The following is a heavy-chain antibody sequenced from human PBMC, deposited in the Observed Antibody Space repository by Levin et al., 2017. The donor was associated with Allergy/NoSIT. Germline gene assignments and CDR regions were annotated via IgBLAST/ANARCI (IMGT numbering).Heavy chain of an antibody. J-gene: IGHJ3*01. CDR1: GFTFSNYG. D-gene: IGHD3-10*01. Sequence: GESLKISCAASGFTFSNYGMHWVRQVPGEGLEWVALIWFDGSHEDYADSVKGRFTISRDNSKNTLFLQMNSLRPEDTAVYYCARDEAYGSGGAQDALDVWGQGTMVTVSS. CDR2: IWFDGSHE. V-gene: IGHV3-33*01. CDR3: ARDEAYGSGGAQDALDV.